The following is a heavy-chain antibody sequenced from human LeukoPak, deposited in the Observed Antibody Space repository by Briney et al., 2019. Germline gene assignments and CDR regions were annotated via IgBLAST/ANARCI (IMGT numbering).Heavy chain of an antibody. V-gene: IGHV3-23*01. CDR2: ITGSGGST. Sequence: GSLRPSCVASEFTFSDYAMSWVRQAPGKGLEWVSAITGSGGSTYYADSVKGRFTISRDNSKNTLYLQMNSLRADDTAVYYCAKGKDCWGQGTLVTVSS. J-gene: IGHJ4*02. CDR3: AKGKDC. CDR1: EFTFSDYA.